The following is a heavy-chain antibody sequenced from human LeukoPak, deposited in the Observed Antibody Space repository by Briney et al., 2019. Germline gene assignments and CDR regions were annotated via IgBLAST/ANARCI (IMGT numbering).Heavy chain of an antibody. V-gene: IGHV3-74*01. D-gene: IGHD3-10*01. J-gene: IGHJ5*02. CDR2: INSGGSTI. Sequence: GGSLRLSCAASGFTFSSYSMNWVRQAPGKGLVWVSRINSGGSTISYADSVKGRFTISRDNAKNTLYLQMNSLRAEDTAVYYCARVRVGSFNWFDPWGQGTLVTVSS. CDR1: GFTFSSYS. CDR3: ARVRVGSFNWFDP.